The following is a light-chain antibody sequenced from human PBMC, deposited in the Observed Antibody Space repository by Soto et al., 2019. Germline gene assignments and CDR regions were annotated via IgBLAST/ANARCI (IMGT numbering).Light chain of an antibody. J-gene: IGLJ1*01. CDR1: SSDISSYKY. V-gene: IGLV2-8*01. CDR2: ELS. CDR3: SSYAGSSHYV. Sequence: QAVLTQPPSASWSPGQPVTISCTGSSSDISSYKYVSWYQQHPGKAPKLMIYELSKRPSGVPDRFSGSKSGNTASLTVSGLQAEDEADYYCSSYAGSSHYVFGTGTKVTVL.